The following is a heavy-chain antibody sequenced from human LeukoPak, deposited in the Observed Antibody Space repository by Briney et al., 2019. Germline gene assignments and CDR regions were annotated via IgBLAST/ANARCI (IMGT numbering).Heavy chain of an antibody. V-gene: IGHV3-21*04. J-gene: IGHJ4*02. Sequence: PGGSLRLSCAASGFTFSSYSMNWVRQAPGKGLEWVSSISSSSSYIYYADSVKGRFTISRDNAKNSLYLQMNSLRAEDTAVYYCARDPSEGYFALFDYWGQGTLVTVSS. CDR2: ISSSSSYI. CDR1: GFTFSSYS. D-gene: IGHD2/OR15-2a*01. CDR3: ARDPSEGYFALFDY.